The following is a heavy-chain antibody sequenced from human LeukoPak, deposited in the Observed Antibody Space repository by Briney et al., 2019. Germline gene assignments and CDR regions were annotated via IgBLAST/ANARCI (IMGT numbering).Heavy chain of an antibody. V-gene: IGHV4-59*01. CDR1: GASISTYY. D-gene: IGHD6-19*01. Sequence: SETLSLTCTVSGASISTYYWSWIRQPPGKGLEWIGYLFFGGSTNYNPSLKSRVTISSDTSKNQLSLKLTSVTAADTAVYYCARAGGGWSFDYLGQGTLVTISS. CDR3: ARAGGGWSFDY. J-gene: IGHJ4*02. CDR2: LFFGGST.